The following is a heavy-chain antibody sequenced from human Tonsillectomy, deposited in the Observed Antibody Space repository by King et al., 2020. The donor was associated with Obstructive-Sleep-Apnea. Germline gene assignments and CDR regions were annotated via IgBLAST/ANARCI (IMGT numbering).Heavy chain of an antibody. Sequence: VQLVESGGGLVQPGGSLRLSCAASGFTFSSSAMSWVRQAPGKGLEWVSSISGSGGSTYCADSEKGRFTISRDNSKNTLYLQMNSLRAEDTAVYYCAKGVDTAMAHYGMDVWGQGTTVTVSS. J-gene: IGHJ6*02. CDR2: ISGSGGST. V-gene: IGHV3-23*04. CDR1: GFTFSSSA. D-gene: IGHD5-18*01. CDR3: AKGVDTAMAHYGMDV.